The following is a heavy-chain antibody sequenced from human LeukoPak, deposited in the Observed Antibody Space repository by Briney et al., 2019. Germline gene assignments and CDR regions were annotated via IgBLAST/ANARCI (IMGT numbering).Heavy chain of an antibody. V-gene: IGHV4-34*01. Sequence: MSSETLSLTCAVYGGSFSGYYWSWIRQPPGKGLEWIGEINHSGSTNYNPSLKSRVTISVDRSKNQFSLKLSSVTAADTAVYYCATSITGTTGWFDPWGQGTLVTVSS. D-gene: IGHD1-20*01. CDR3: ATSITGTTGWFDP. CDR1: GGSFSGYY. J-gene: IGHJ5*02. CDR2: INHSGST.